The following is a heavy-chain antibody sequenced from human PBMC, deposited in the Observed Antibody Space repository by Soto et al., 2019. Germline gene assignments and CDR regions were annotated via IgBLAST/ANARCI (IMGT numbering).Heavy chain of an antibody. CDR1: GFTFSSYG. CDR3: AKGTPGIAAHLADP. CDR2: ISYDGSNK. Sequence: PGGSLRLSCAASGFTFSSYGMHWVRQAPGKGLEWVAVISYDGSNKYYADSVKGRFTISRDNSKNTLYLQMNSLRAEDTAVYYCAKGTPGIAAHLADPWGQGTLVTVSS. V-gene: IGHV3-30*18. J-gene: IGHJ5*02. D-gene: IGHD6-13*01.